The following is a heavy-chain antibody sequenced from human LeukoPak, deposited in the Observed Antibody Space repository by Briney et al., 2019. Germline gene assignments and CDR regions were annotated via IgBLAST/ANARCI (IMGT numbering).Heavy chain of an antibody. D-gene: IGHD6-25*01. V-gene: IGHV4-39*07. CDR2: IYYSGST. CDR1: GGSISSSSYY. J-gene: IGHJ2*01. Sequence: PSETLSLTCTVSGGSISSSSYYWGWIRQPPGKGLEWIGSIYYSGSTYYNPSLKSRVTISVDTSKNQFSLKLSSVTAADTAVYYCARLRRRYFDLWGRGTLVTVSS. CDR3: ARLRRRYFDL.